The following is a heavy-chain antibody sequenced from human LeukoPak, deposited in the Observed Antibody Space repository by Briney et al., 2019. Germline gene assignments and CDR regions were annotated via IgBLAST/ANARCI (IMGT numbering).Heavy chain of an antibody. D-gene: IGHD6-13*01. CDR1: GFTFSSYS. CDR3: ASHSPGIAAAGADY. CDR2: ISSSSSYI. J-gene: IGHJ4*02. Sequence: GGSLRLSCAASGFTFSSYSMNWVRQAPGKGLEWVSSISSSSSYIYYADSVKGRFTISRDNAKNSLYLQMNSLRAEDTAVYYCASHSPGIAAAGADYWGQGTLVTVSS. V-gene: IGHV3-21*01.